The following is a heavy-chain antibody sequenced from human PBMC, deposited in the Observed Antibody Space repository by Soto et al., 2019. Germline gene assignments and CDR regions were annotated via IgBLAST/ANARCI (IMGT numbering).Heavy chain of an antibody. V-gene: IGHV5-51*01. CDR2: IYPGDSDT. CDR3: ARTSAAGKYYYGMDV. D-gene: IGHD6-13*01. CDR1: GYSFTSYW. Sequence: LNISCKGSGYSFTSYWIGWVRQMPGKGLEWMGIIYPGDSDTRYSPSFQGQVTISADKSISTAYLQWSSLKASDTAMYYCARTSAAGKYYYGMDVWGQGTTVTV. J-gene: IGHJ6*02.